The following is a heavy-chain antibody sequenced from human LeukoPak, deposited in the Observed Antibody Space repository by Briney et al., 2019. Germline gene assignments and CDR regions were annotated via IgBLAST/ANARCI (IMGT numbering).Heavy chain of an antibody. J-gene: IGHJ4*02. D-gene: IGHD1-26*01. V-gene: IGHV3-9*01. CDR2: VSWDSGNI. Sequence: SLRLACAAAGFTVDEYGMHWVRHAAGRGRGWVSGVSWDSGNIGYADFVKGRFTISRDNAKNSLYLQMNSLRGEDTAVYYCARDPTSGSHPPFDFWGQGILVTVSS. CDR1: GFTVDEYG. CDR3: ARDPTSGSHPPFDF.